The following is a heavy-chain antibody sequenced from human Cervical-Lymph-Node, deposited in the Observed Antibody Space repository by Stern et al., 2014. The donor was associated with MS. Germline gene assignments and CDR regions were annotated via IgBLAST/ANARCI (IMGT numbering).Heavy chain of an antibody. V-gene: IGHV1-2*06. CDR1: GYTFTGYF. Sequence: VQLEESGAEVKKPGASVKVSCKASGYTFTGYFMHWVRQAPGQGLEWMGRIHPHSGGTESAQKFKGRVTMTRDTSISTAYMELSRLRSDDKAVYYCARSAIEIAAPGHFDYWGQGTLVTVSS. D-gene: IGHD6-13*01. CDR3: ARSAIEIAAPGHFDY. CDR2: IHPHSGGT. J-gene: IGHJ4*02.